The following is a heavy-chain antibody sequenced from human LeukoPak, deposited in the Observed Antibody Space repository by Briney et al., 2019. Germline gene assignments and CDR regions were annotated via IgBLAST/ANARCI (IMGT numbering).Heavy chain of an antibody. CDR2: ISSSSSSTI. V-gene: IGHV3-48*02. CDR3: ARERLMTTVIGGAFDI. D-gene: IGHD4-17*01. Sequence: GGSLRLSCAASGFTFSSYSMNWVRQAPGKGLELVSYISSSSSSTIYYAASVKGRFTISRDNAKNPLYLQMNSLTDDDTAVYYCARERLMTTVIGGAFDIWGQGTMVTVSS. CDR1: GFTFSSYS. J-gene: IGHJ3*02.